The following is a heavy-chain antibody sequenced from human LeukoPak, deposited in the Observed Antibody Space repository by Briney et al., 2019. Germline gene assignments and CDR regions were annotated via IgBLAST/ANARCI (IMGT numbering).Heavy chain of an antibody. Sequence: ASVKVSCKASGYTFTVYFMHWVRQAPGQGLEWMGWINPNSGGTNYAQKFQGRVTMTRDTSISAAYMELSRLRSDDTAVYYCARELNYDSSGYYFDYWGQGTLVTVST. D-gene: IGHD3-22*01. V-gene: IGHV1-2*02. CDR1: GYTFTVYF. CDR2: INPNSGGT. J-gene: IGHJ4*02. CDR3: ARELNYDSSGYYFDY.